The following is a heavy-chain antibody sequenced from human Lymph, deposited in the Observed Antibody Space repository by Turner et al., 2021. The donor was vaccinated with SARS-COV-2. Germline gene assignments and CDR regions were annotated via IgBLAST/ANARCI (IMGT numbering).Heavy chain of an antibody. V-gene: IGHV1-2*02. CDR3: ARDVERYNDFWSGYSGGYGMDV. CDR2: FNPNSGGT. Sequence: QVLLVWSGAEGKMPGASVTVSCYASGYTFICSSMHWVRQAPGQGHELIGWFNPNSGGTNYAQKFQGRVTMTGDTSISAAYMELSRLRSDDTAVYYCARDVERYNDFWSGYSGGYGMDVWGQGTTVTVSS. CDR1: GYTFICSS. D-gene: IGHD3-3*01. J-gene: IGHJ6*02.